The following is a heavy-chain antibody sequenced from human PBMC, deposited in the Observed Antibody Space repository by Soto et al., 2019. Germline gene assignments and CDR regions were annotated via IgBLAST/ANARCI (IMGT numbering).Heavy chain of an antibody. Sequence: GGSLRLLCGASGFIFNTYALRWVRQAPGKGLEWVSIISGSGGDTYYADSVKGRFTISRDNSKSTLFLQMNSLRVEDTALYYCAKLSGSGWYEANWGQGTLVTVSS. CDR2: ISGSGGDT. J-gene: IGHJ4*02. V-gene: IGHV3-23*01. CDR3: AKLSGSGWYEAN. CDR1: GFIFNTYA. D-gene: IGHD6-19*01.